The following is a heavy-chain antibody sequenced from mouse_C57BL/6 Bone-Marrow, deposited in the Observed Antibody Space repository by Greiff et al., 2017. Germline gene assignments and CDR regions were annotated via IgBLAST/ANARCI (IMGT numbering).Heavy chain of an antibody. J-gene: IGHJ2*01. Sequence: QVQLQQSGAELVRPGASVKLSCKASGYTFTDYYINWVKQRPGQGLEWIARILPGSGNTYYTEEFKGKATLTAENSSSTAYMQLSSLTSEDTAVYFCTRDWYYFDYWGQGTTLTVSS. CDR3: TRDWYYFDY. V-gene: IGHV1-76*01. CDR2: ILPGSGNT. CDR1: GYTFTDYY.